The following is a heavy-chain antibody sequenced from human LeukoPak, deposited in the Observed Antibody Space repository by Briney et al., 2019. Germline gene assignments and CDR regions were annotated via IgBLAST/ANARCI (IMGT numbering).Heavy chain of an antibody. J-gene: IGHJ5*02. CDR1: GFTFSSYA. Sequence: PGGSLRLSCAASGFTFSSYAMHWVRQAPGKGLEYVSAISSNGGSTYYANSVKGRFTISRDNSRNTLYLQMNSLRAEDTAVYYCARDPSYALAWGQGTLVTVSS. V-gene: IGHV3-64*01. CDR3: ARDPSYALA. CDR2: ISSNGGST. D-gene: IGHD1-26*01.